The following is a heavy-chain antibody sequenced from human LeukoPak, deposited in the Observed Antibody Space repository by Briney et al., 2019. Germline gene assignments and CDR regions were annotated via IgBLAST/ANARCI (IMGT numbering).Heavy chain of an antibody. V-gene: IGHV3-7*01. Sequence: GGSLRLSFAASGFTFSDYWMSWARQAPGKGLEWVANINQDGSAKYYVDSVKGRFAVSRDNAKNSLYLQINGLRAEDTAVYYCARLRHGDYFDYWGQGTLVTVSS. D-gene: IGHD4-17*01. CDR1: GFTFSDYW. J-gene: IGHJ4*02. CDR2: INQDGSAK. CDR3: ARLRHGDYFDY.